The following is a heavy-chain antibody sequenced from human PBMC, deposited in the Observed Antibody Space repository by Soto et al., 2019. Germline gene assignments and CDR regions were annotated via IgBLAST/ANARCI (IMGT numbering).Heavy chain of an antibody. Sequence: SETRCLPLSVFDRAIRDSDWRWCGRSPGKGLEGIGYISTSGNANYNPSLKSRVYRSVDTSKNQSSLNLTSVSAADKAVYYSASAPMVLTRNYFDSWGQGTPVTVSS. CDR3: ASAPMVLTRNYFDS. V-gene: IGHV4-59*01. CDR2: ISTSGNA. J-gene: IGHJ4*02. D-gene: IGHD3-22*01. CDR1: DRAIRDSD.